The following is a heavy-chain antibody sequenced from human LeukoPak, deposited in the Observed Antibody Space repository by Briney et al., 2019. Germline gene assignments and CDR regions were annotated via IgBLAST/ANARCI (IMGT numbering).Heavy chain of an antibody. CDR3: ARGGPYSSSSWDY. CDR1: GFTFSSYW. CDR2: TNNDGRST. Sequence: GGSLRLSCAASGFTFSSYWMHWVCQAPGKGLVWVSGTNNDGRSTRYADSVKGRFTISRDNAKNTLYLQMNSLRAEDTAVYYCARGGPYSSSSWDYWGQGTLVTVSS. J-gene: IGHJ4*02. V-gene: IGHV3-74*01. D-gene: IGHD6-13*01.